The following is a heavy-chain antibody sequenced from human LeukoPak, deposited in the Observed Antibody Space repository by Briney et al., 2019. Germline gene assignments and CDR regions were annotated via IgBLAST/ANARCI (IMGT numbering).Heavy chain of an antibody. D-gene: IGHD6-6*01. Sequence: SETLSLTCAVYGGSFSGYYWSWIRQPPGKGLEWIGEINHSGSTNYNPSLKSRVTISVDTSKNQFSLKLSSVTAADTAVYYCARWVKAARRRTPPDHFDYRGQGTLVTGSS. CDR1: GGSFSGYY. CDR3: ARWVKAARRRTPPDHFDY. V-gene: IGHV4-34*01. CDR2: INHSGST. J-gene: IGHJ4*01.